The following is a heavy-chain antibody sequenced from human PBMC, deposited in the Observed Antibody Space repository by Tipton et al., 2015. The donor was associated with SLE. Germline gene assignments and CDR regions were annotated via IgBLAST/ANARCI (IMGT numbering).Heavy chain of an antibody. J-gene: IGHJ4*02. CDR3: ARRVYSSTPYFDY. D-gene: IGHD6-13*01. CDR1: GFTFSDYY. Sequence: SLRLSCAASGFTFSDYYMRWIRQAPGKGLEWVSYISSSSSYTNDADSVKGRFTISRDNAKNSLYLQMNSLRAEDTAVYYCARRVYSSTPYFDYWGQGTLVTVSS. CDR2: ISSSSSYT. V-gene: IGHV3-11*03.